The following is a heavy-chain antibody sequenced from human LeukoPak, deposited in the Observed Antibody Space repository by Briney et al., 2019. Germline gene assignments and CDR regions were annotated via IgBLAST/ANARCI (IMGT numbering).Heavy chain of an antibody. J-gene: IGHJ4*02. CDR3: ARDWVGATDY. CDR2: INTDGNSI. D-gene: IGHD1-26*01. V-gene: IGHV3-74*01. Sequence: GGALRLSCAASGFTFSRYWMHWVRQAPGKGLVWVSRINTDGNSISYADSVRGRFTISRDNAKNTLYLQMNSLRAEDTAVYYCARDWVGATDYWGQGTLVTVSS. CDR1: GFTFSRYW.